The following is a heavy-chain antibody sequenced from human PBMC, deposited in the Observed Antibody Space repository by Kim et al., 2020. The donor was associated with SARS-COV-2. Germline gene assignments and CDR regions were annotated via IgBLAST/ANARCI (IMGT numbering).Heavy chain of an antibody. Sequence: GGSLRLSCVASGFRFSSYTMNWVRQAPGKGLQWVSSISRSSRHLFSDDSLRGRITTSRDNAKNSLYLQLNSLRAEDSAMYYCAREGFNYVEHGDYWGQGALVTV. CDR3: AREGFNYVEHGDY. V-gene: IGHV3-21*01. CDR2: ISRSSRHL. CDR1: GFRFSSYT. J-gene: IGHJ4*02. D-gene: IGHD4-17*01.